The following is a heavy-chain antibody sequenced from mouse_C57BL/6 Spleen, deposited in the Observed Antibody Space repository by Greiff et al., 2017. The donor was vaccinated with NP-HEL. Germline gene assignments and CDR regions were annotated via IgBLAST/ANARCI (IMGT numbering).Heavy chain of an antibody. CDR1: GYSITSGYY. J-gene: IGHJ2*01. CDR3: ARSQLRSYYFDY. Sequence: EVQLQESGPGLVKPSQSLSLTCSVTGYSITSGYYWNWIRQFPGNKLEWMGYISYDGSNNYNPSLKNRISITRDTSKNQFFLKLNSVTTEDTATYYCARSQLRSYYFDYWGQGTTLTVSS. CDR2: ISYDGSN. D-gene: IGHD3-2*02. V-gene: IGHV3-6*01.